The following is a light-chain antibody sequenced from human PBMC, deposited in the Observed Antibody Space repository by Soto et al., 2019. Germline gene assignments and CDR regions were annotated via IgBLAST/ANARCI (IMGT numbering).Light chain of an antibody. Sequence: QSALTQPAYVSGSPGQSITISCTGTSSDVGSYNLVSWYQQHPGKAPKLMIYEGSKRPSGVSNRFSGSKSGNTASLTISGLQAEDEADYSCCSYAGSSTHYVFGTGTKLTVL. CDR3: CSYAGSSTHYV. CDR1: SSDVGSYNL. J-gene: IGLJ1*01. V-gene: IGLV2-23*01. CDR2: EGS.